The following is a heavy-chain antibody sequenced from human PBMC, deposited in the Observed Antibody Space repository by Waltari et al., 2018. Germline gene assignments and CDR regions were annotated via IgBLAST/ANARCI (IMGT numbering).Heavy chain of an antibody. CDR2: FDPEEGET. CDR1: GYTLTELS. Sequence: QVQLVQSGAEVKKPGASVKVSCKVSGYTLTELSMHWVRQAPGKGLEGMGGFDPEEGETSNAQKFQGRVTMTEDTSTDTAYMELSSLRAEDTAVYYCATSITIFGVVGNWFDPWGQGTLVTVSS. J-gene: IGHJ5*02. CDR3: ATSITIFGVVGNWFDP. D-gene: IGHD3-3*01. V-gene: IGHV1-24*01.